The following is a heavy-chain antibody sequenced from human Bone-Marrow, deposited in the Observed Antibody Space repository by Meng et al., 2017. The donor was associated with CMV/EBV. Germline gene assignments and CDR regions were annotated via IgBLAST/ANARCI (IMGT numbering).Heavy chain of an antibody. CDR3: ARVVRSGTLTRIFAARRSGSAFAI. D-gene: IGHD1-26*01. CDR2: ISSSGSTI. V-gene: IGHV3-48*03. Sequence: GESLKISCAASGFTFSSYEMNWVRQAPGKGLEWVSYISSSGSTIYYADSVKGRFTISRDNAKNSLYLQMNSLRAEDTAVYYCARVVRSGTLTRIFAARRSGSAFAIWGQGQMVTVSS. J-gene: IGHJ3*02. CDR1: GFTFSSYE.